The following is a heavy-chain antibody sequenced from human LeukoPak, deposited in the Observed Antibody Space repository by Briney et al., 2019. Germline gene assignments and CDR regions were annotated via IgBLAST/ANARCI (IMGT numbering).Heavy chain of an antibody. CDR3: ARDQIQEAYYYGMDV. CDR2: ISSSSSYI. V-gene: IGHV3-21*01. Sequence: GGSLRLSCAASGFTFSSYSMNWVRQPPGKGLEWVSSISSSSSYIYYADSVKGRFTISRDNAKNSLYLQMNRLRAEDTAVYYCARDQIQEAYYYGMDVWGKGTTVTVSS. CDR1: GFTFSSYS. J-gene: IGHJ6*04.